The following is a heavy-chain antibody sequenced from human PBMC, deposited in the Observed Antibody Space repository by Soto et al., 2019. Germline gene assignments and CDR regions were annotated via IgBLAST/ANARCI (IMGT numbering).Heavy chain of an antibody. CDR2: IWYDGSNK. CDR1: GFTFSSYG. D-gene: IGHD6-6*01. J-gene: IGHJ4*02. CDR3: ARDLKLPRAYSSSSGPSDY. Sequence: PGGSLRLSCAASGFTFSSYGMHWVRQAPGKGLEWVAVIWYDGSNKYYADSVKGRFTISRDNSKNTLYLQMNSLRAEDTAVYYCARDLKLPRAYSSSSGPSDYWGQGTLVTVSS. V-gene: IGHV3-33*01.